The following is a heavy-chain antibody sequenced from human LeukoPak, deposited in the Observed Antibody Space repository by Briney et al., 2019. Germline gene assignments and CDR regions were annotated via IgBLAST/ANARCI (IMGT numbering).Heavy chain of an antibody. V-gene: IGHV4-4*07. CDR3: AREGLEPDYCYYYYMDV. Sequence: PSETLSLTCTVSGGSISSYYWSWIRQPAGKGLEWLGRIYTSGSTNYHSSLKSRVTMSVDTSKHQFSLKLSSVTAADTAVYYCAREGLEPDYCYYYYMDVWAKGTTVTVSS. CDR2: IYTSGST. J-gene: IGHJ6*03. CDR1: GGSISSYY. D-gene: IGHD1-1*01.